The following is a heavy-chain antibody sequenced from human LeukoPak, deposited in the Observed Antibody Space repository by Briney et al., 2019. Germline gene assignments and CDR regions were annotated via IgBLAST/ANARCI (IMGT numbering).Heavy chain of an antibody. V-gene: IGHV3-7*01. CDR2: IKQDGSDK. Sequence: GGSLRLSCAASGFTFTSDWMNWVRQAPGKGLEWVANIKQDGSDKYYVDSVKGRFTISRDNAKNSLYLQMNSLRAEDTAVYYCARDRNTDFWSGYYTNYFDYWGQGTLVTVSS. J-gene: IGHJ4*02. CDR3: ARDRNTDFWSGYYTNYFDY. D-gene: IGHD3-3*01. CDR1: GFTFTSDW.